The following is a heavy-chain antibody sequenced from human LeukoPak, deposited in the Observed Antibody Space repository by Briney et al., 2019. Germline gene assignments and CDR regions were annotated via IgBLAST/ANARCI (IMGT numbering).Heavy chain of an antibody. CDR1: GFTFSSYA. V-gene: IGHV3-23*01. D-gene: IGHD4-17*01. J-gene: IGHJ6*02. CDR2: ISGSGGST. CDR3: AKSSSGWVTNTLLYYYGMDV. Sequence: GGSLRLSCAASGFTFSSYAMSWVRQAPGKGLEWVSAISGSGGSTYYADSAKGRFTISRDNSKNTLYLQMNSLRAEDTAVYYCAKSSSGWVTNTLLYYYGMDVWGQGTTVTVSS.